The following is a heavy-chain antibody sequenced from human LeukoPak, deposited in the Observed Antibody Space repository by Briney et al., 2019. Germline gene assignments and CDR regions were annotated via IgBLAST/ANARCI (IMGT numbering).Heavy chain of an antibody. V-gene: IGHV4-39*01. CDR2: IYYSGST. CDR3: ANGGGYSSGWYAKFDY. CDR1: GGSISSSSYY. D-gene: IGHD6-19*01. J-gene: IGHJ4*02. Sequence: PSETLSLTCTVSGGSISSSSYYWGWIRQPPGKGLEWIGSIYYSGSTYYNPSLKSRVTISVDTSKNQFSLKLSSVTAADTAVYYCANGGGYSSGWYAKFDYWGQGTLVTVSS.